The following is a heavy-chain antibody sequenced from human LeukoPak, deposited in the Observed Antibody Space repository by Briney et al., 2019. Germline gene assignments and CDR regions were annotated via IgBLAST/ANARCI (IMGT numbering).Heavy chain of an antibody. J-gene: IGHJ4*02. D-gene: IGHD3-10*01. Sequence: ASVKVSCKASGYTFTTYGISWVRQAPGQGLEWMGWISGYNGYTNCAQKLQGRVTMTTDTSTSTAHMELRSLRSDDTAVYYCARDSGAGDDYWGQGTLVTVSS. CDR3: ARDSGAGDDY. V-gene: IGHV1-18*01. CDR1: GYTFTTYG. CDR2: ISGYNGYT.